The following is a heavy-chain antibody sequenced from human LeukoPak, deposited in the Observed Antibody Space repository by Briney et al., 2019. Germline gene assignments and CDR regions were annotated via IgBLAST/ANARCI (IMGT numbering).Heavy chain of an antibody. CDR3: ARDPSGYDPPWGCY. CDR1: GGSFRGYY. D-gene: IGHD5-12*01. CDR2: INHSGST. J-gene: IGHJ4*02. V-gene: IGHV4-34*01. Sequence: SETLSLTCAVYGGSFRGYYWSWIRQPPGKGLEWIGEINHSGSTNYNPSLKSRVTISVDTSKNQFSLKLSSVTAADTAVYYCARDPSGYDPPWGCYWGQGTLVTVSS.